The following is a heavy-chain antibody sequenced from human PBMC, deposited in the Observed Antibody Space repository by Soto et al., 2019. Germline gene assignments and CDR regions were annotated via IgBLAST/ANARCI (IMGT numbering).Heavy chain of an antibody. V-gene: IGHV4-31*02. D-gene: IGHD4-17*01. Sequence: QVQLQESGPGLVKPSQTLSLSCTVSGCSISSGGYYWSWIRQHPGKGLEWIGYIYHSGSTFYNPSLKSRVTISVDTSKNQYSMKLSSVTAADTAVYDCATYYGAYGPASGYWDQVTLVTVSS. CDR2: IYHSGST. CDR1: GCSISSGGYY. CDR3: ATYYGAYGPASGY. J-gene: IGHJ4*02.